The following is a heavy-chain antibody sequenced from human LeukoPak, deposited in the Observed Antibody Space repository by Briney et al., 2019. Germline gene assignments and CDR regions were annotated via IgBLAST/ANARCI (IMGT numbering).Heavy chain of an antibody. CDR1: GFTFSNAW. V-gene: IGHV3-15*01. CDR2: IKSKTDGGTT. Sequence: SGGSLRLSCAASGFTFSNAWMSWVRQAPGKGLEWVGRIKSKTDGGTTDYAAPVKGRFTISRDDSKNTLYLQMNSLKTEDTAVYYCTTDPTTVTTPHSDYYYYYMDVWGKGTTVTVSS. D-gene: IGHD4-11*01. J-gene: IGHJ6*03. CDR3: TTDPTTVTTPHSDYYYYYMDV.